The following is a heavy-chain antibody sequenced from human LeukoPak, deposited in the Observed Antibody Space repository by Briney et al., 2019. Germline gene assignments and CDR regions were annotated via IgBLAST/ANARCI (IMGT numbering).Heavy chain of an antibody. CDR3: ARDEKLNYDSSGYASENFDY. Sequence: ASVKVSCKASGGTFSSYAISWVRQAPGQGLEWMGWINPNSGGTNYAQKFQGRVTITRDTSISTAYMELSRLRSDDTAVYYCARDEKLNYDSSGYASENFDYWGQGTLVTVSS. V-gene: IGHV1-2*02. D-gene: IGHD3-22*01. CDR2: INPNSGGT. J-gene: IGHJ4*02. CDR1: GGTFSSYA.